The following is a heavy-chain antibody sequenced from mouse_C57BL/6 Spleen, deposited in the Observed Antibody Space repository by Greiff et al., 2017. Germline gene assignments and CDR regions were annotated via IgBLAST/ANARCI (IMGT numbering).Heavy chain of an antibody. CDR2: IYPGSGNT. Sequence: QVQLKESGAELVRPGASVKLSCKASGYTFTDYYINWVKQRPGQGLEWIARIYPGSGNTYYNEKFKGKATLTAEKSSSTAYMQLSSLTSEDSAVYFCARGGDYGSGNYWGQGTTLTVSS. CDR1: GYTFTDYY. V-gene: IGHV1-76*01. D-gene: IGHD1-1*01. CDR3: ARGGDYGSGNY. J-gene: IGHJ2*01.